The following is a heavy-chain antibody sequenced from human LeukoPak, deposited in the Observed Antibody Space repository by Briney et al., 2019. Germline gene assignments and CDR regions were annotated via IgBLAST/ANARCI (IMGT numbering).Heavy chain of an antibody. Sequence: ASVKVSCKASGYTFSDYFVHWVRQAPGQGLQWMGWVNPNGGGTDDAREFQGRFTMTRDTSISTAYMELSRLRSDDTAVYYCARARTSSWYDYWGQGTLVTVSS. CDR2: VNPNGGGT. D-gene: IGHD6-13*01. J-gene: IGHJ4*02. CDR3: ARARTSSWYDY. CDR1: GYTFSDYF. V-gene: IGHV1-2*02.